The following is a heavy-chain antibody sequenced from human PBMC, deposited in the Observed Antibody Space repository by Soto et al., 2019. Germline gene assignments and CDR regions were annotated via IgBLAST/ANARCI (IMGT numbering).Heavy chain of an antibody. V-gene: IGHV6-1*01. CDR3: ARAPPENYCSGGSCYSYYYYGMDV. Sequence: SQTLSLTCAISGDSVSSNSAAWNWIRQSPSRGLEWLGRTYYRSKWYNDYAVSVKSRITINPDTSKNQFSLQLNSVTPEDTAVYYCARAPPENYCSGGSCYSYYYYGMDVWGQGTMVTVSS. CDR2: TYYRSKWYN. CDR1: GDSVSSNSAA. D-gene: IGHD2-15*01. J-gene: IGHJ6*02.